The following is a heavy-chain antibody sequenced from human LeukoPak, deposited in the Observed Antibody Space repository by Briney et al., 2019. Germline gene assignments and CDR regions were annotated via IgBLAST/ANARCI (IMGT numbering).Heavy chain of an antibody. D-gene: IGHD2-21*02. CDR1: GGTFSSYA. CDR3: AIDSEGGYYAFDI. V-gene: IGHV1-69*01. J-gene: IGHJ3*02. CDR2: IIPIFGTA. Sequence: ASVKVSCKASGGTFSSYAISWVRQAPGQGLEWMGGIIPIFGTANYAQKFQGRVTITADESTSTAYMELSSLRSEDTAVYYCAIDSEGGYYAFDIWGQGTMVTVSS.